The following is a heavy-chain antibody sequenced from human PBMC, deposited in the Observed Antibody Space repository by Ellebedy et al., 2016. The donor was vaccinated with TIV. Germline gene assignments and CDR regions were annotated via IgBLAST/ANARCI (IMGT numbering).Heavy chain of an antibody. J-gene: IGHJ3*02. CDR2: IIPIFGTA. CDR1: GGTFSSYA. V-gene: IGHV1-69*06. Sequence: ASVKVSCKASGGTFSSYAISWVRQAPGQGLEWMGGIIPIFGTANYAQKFQGRVTITADKSTSTAYMELSSLRSEDTAVYYCAKWCSGENCNNAFEIWGQGTMVTVSS. CDR3: AKWCSGENCNNAFEI. D-gene: IGHD2-15*01.